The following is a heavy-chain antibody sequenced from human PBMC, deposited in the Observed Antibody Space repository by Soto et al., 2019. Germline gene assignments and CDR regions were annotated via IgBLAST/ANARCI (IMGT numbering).Heavy chain of an antibody. J-gene: IGHJ6*02. CDR2: IGAAGDP. D-gene: IGHD2-15*01. Sequence: PGGSLRLSCAASGFTFSTYDMHWVRQATGKGLEWVSAIGAAGDPYYSGSVKGRFTISRENAKSSLSLQMNSLRVGDTAVYYCARAYSGKLPRRADYYYAMDVWGPGTQVTVSS. CDR3: ARAYSGKLPRRADYYYAMDV. CDR1: GFTFSTYD. V-gene: IGHV3-13*05.